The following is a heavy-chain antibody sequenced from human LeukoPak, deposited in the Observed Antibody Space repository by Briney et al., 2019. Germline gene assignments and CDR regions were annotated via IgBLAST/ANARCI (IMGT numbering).Heavy chain of an antibody. CDR1: GGSISSYY. Sequence: SETLSLTCSVTGGSISSYYWSWIRQPPGKGLEWIGYMHYSGSTYYNPSLKSRVTISVDTSKNRFSLKLSSMTAADTAVYYCARTVRPGVNYYYYYMDVWGRGTTVTVSS. J-gene: IGHJ6*03. CDR2: MHYSGST. V-gene: IGHV4-59*01. D-gene: IGHD6-6*01. CDR3: ARTVRPGVNYYYYYMDV.